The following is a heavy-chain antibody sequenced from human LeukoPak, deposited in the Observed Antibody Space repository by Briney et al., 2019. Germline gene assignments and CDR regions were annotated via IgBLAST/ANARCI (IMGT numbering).Heavy chain of an antibody. CDR3: AKDYGAGWFGEYLGY. D-gene: IGHD3-10*01. CDR1: GLTFSTYA. Sequence: GESLTLSCAACGLTFSTYAMSWVRQPPGKGLEGVSTISRSDGRTYHAECGKGRFSVSRDDSKNMLYLQMSSLRAEDTAVYYCAKDYGAGWFGEYLGYWGQGTLVTVSS. CDR2: ISRSDGRT. V-gene: IGHV3-23*01. J-gene: IGHJ4*02.